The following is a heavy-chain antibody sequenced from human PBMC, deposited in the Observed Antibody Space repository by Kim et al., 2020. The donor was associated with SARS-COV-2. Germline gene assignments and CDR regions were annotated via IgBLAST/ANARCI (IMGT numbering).Heavy chain of an antibody. J-gene: IGHJ4*02. CDR2: ISSSSSYI. Sequence: GVSLRLSCAASGFTFSSYSMNWVRQAPGKGLEWVSSISSSSSYIYYADSVKGRFTISRDNAKNSLYLQMNSLRAEDTAVYYCARDSDYGYNRDWGQGTLVTVSS. D-gene: IGHD5-12*01. CDR3: ARDSDYGYNRD. CDR1: GFTFSSYS. V-gene: IGHV3-21*01.